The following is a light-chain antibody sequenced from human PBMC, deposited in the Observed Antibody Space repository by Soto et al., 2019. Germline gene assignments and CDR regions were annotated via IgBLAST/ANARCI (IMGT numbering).Light chain of an antibody. CDR2: GAS. J-gene: IGKJ4*01. CDR1: QSVSGN. Sequence: EIVLTQSPATLSLSPGERATLSCGASQSVSGNLAWYQQKPGQAPRLLIYGASTRATDIPARFSGSGSGTEFTLTISSLQSEDFAVYYCQQYSNWPLTFGGGTKVDIK. V-gene: IGKV3-15*01. CDR3: QQYSNWPLT.